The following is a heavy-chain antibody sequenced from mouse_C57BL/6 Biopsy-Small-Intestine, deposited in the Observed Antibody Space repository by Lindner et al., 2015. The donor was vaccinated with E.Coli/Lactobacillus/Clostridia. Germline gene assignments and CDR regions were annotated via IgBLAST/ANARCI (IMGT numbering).Heavy chain of an antibody. CDR3: ARSGVYSSYYFDY. CDR1: GYSFTGYY. CDR2: INPSTGGT. Sequence: VQLQESGPELVKPGASVKISCKASGYSFTGYYMKWVKQSPEKSLEWIGEINPSTGGTTYNQKFKAKATLTVDKSSSTAYMQLKSLTSEDSAVYYCARSGVYSSYYFDYWGQGTTLTVSS. J-gene: IGHJ2*01. D-gene: IGHD2-1*01. V-gene: IGHV1-42*01.